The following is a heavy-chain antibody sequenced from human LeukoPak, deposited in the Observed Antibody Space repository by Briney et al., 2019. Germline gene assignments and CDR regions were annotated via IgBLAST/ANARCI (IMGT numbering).Heavy chain of an antibody. Sequence: PGGSLRLSCAASGFTLSRNATSWVRQAPGKGLEWVSAIGGSDDRTDYADSVKGRFTISRDISKNTLYLQMNSLRAEDTAVYFCAKDLFRWAFDYWGQGTLVTVSS. CDR2: IGGSDDRT. CDR1: GFTLSRNA. CDR3: AKDLFRWAFDY. J-gene: IGHJ4*02. V-gene: IGHV3-23*01. D-gene: IGHD5-24*01.